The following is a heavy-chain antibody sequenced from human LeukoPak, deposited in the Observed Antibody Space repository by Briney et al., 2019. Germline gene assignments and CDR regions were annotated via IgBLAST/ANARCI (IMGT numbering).Heavy chain of an antibody. Sequence: GGSLRLSCAASGFTFSSYSMNWVRQAPGKGLEWVSSISSSSSYIYYADSVKGRFTISRDNSKNTLYLQMNSLRAEDTAVYYCATAYYYDSRGYDPVDYWGQGTLVTVSS. CDR3: ATAYYYDSRGYDPVDY. CDR1: GFTFSSYS. CDR2: ISSSSSYI. D-gene: IGHD3-22*01. J-gene: IGHJ4*02. V-gene: IGHV3-21*04.